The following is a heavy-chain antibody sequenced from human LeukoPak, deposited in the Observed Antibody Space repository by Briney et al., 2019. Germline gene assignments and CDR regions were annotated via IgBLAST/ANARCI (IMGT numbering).Heavy chain of an antibody. J-gene: IGHJ4*02. V-gene: IGHV1-2*02. CDR2: INANSGGT. D-gene: IGHD6-6*01. Sequence: GASVKVSCKASGYTFTGYYMHWVRQAPGQGLEWMGWINANSGGTNYAQKFQGRVTMTRDTSISTAYMELIRLRSADTAVYSCARDLGEYSSSSGDYWGQGTLVTVSS. CDR1: GYTFTGYY. CDR3: ARDLGEYSSSSGDY.